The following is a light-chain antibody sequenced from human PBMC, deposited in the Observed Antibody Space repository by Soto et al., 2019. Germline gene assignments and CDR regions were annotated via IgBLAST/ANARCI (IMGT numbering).Light chain of an antibody. J-gene: IGKJ4*01. Sequence: EIVLTQSPGTLSLSPGERVTLSCRASQSLSSIYLAWYQQKPGHAPRLLIYGASSRATGIPDRFSGSGSGTDFTLTINRLEPEDFAVYYCQHYGTLVTFGGGTKVEIK. V-gene: IGKV3-20*01. CDR3: QHYGTLVT. CDR2: GAS. CDR1: QSLSSIY.